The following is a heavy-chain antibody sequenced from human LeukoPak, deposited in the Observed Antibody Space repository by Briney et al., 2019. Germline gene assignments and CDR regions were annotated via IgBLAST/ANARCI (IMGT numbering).Heavy chain of an antibody. J-gene: IGHJ4*02. CDR2: IYHSGIT. CDR1: GYSISSGYY. Sequence: KPSETLSLTCGVSGYSISSGYYWRWIRQPPGKGLEWIATIYHSGITYHNPSLKSRVSISVDTSKNEFSVNVRSVTAADTAVYYCARYVSSGFYFDYWGQGTLVTVSS. CDR3: ARYVSSGFYFDY. D-gene: IGHD3-22*01. V-gene: IGHV4-38-2*01.